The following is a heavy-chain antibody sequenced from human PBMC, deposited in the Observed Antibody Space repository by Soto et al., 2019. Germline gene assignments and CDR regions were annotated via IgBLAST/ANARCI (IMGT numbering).Heavy chain of an antibody. CDR3: ARGEYCRNGVCNHSFYFNY. CDR1: GGSVSSGDYY. CDR2: IYYSGSI. Sequence: SETLSLTCSVFGGSVSSGDYYWTWIRQPPGKGLEWIGSIYYSGSINYNPSFYCRVTLSLDTSRQQFSLKLTSVTAADTAVYYCARGEYCRNGVCNHSFYFNYWGQGALVTVSS. J-gene: IGHJ4*02. V-gene: IGHV4-61*08. D-gene: IGHD2-8*01.